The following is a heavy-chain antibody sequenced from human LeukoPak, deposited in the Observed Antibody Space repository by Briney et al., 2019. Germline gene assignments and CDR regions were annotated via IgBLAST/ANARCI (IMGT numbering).Heavy chain of an antibody. CDR1: GGSVSGYY. D-gene: IGHD1-1*01. Sequence: SKTLALTCTVSGGSVSGYYWGWIRQPPGKGLEWIGYIYYSGNTNYHPSLKSRVTISVDTSKNQFSLKLSSVTVADTGFYYCARVGTGTIDYWGQGTLVTVSS. CDR3: ARVGTGTIDY. V-gene: IGHV4-59*02. CDR2: IYYSGNT. J-gene: IGHJ4*02.